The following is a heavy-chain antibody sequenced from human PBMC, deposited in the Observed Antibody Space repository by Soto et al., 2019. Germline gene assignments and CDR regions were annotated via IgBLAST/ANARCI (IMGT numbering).Heavy chain of an antibody. J-gene: IGHJ3*02. D-gene: IGHD5-12*01. CDR2: IYPGPSDT. V-gene: IGHV5-51*01. CDR1: GYSFTSYW. Sequence: GESLKISCKGSGYSFTSYWIGWVRQMPGKGLEWMGIIYPGPSDTRYNPSFQDQLTISADTSISTAYLQWSGLKASDSAMFYCATQMATSQDAFDIWGQGTMVTVSS. CDR3: ATQMATSQDAFDI.